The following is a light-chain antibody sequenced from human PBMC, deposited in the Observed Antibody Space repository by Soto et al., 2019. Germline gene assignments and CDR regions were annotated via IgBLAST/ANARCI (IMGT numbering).Light chain of an antibody. CDR3: QQYNNWPPWT. CDR2: GAS. CDR1: QSVRSN. Sequence: EIVMTQSPATLSVSPGERATLSCRASQSVRSNLAWYQQKPGQAPSLLIHGASTRATGVPARFSGSGSGTEFALAISSLQSKDFAVYYCQQYNNWPPWTFGQGTKVEIK. J-gene: IGKJ1*01. V-gene: IGKV3-15*01.